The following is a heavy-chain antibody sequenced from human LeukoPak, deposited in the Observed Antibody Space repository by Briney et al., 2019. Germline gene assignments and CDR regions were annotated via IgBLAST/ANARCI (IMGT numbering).Heavy chain of an antibody. CDR2: INHSGST. Sequence: PSETLFLTCVVYGGSFSGYYWSWIRQPPGKGLEWIGEINHSGSTDYNPSLKSRVTISVDTSKNQFSLKLSSVTAADTAVYYCVSRDYWGQGTLVTVSS. CDR1: GGSFSGYY. J-gene: IGHJ4*02. V-gene: IGHV4-34*01. CDR3: VSRDY.